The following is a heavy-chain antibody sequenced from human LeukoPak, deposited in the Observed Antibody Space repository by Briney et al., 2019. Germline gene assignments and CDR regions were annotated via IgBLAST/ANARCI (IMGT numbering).Heavy chain of an antibody. CDR1: GYTFTSSG. D-gene: IGHD6-13*01. J-gene: IGHJ4*02. Sequence: ASVKVSCKASGYTFTSSGISWVRQAPGQGLEWMGWISAYKGNTNYAQKLQGRVTMTTDTSTSTAYMELSSLRSEDTAVYYCAREVPAGSWPYFDYWGQGTLVTVSS. V-gene: IGHV1-18*01. CDR3: AREVPAGSWPYFDY. CDR2: ISAYKGNT.